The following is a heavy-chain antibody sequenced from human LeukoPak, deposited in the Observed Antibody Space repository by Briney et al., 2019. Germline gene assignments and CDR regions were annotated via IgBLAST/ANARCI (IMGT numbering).Heavy chain of an antibody. CDR1: GVSISSYY. Sequence: SETLSLTCTVSGVSISSYYWSWIRQPAGKGLEWIGRIYTIWSTNYNPSLKSRVTMSVATSKNQFSLKLSSVPAADPGVYYCARVACSGGSCYSGWFDPWGQGTLVTVSS. D-gene: IGHD2-15*01. J-gene: IGHJ5*02. CDR2: IYTIWST. CDR3: ARVACSGGSCYSGWFDP. V-gene: IGHV4-4*07.